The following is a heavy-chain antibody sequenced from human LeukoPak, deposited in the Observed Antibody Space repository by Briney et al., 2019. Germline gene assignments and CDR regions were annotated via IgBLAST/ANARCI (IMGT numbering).Heavy chain of an antibody. V-gene: IGHV3-7*01. D-gene: IGHD3-3*01. CDR1: GFTFSSYW. J-gene: IGHJ4*02. Sequence: GGSLRLSCAASGFTFSSYWMSWVRQAPGKGLEWVANIKQDGSEKYYVDSVKGRFTISRDNAKNSLYLQMNSLRAEDTAVYYCARDMLNYYFWSGYLNWGQGTLVTVSS. CDR2: IKQDGSEK. CDR3: ARDMLNYYFWSGYLN.